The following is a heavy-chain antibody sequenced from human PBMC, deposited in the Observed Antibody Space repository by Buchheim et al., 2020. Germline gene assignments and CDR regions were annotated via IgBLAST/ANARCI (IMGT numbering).Heavy chain of an antibody. CDR3: AKEDYDGSGSYLGY. Sequence: QVQLVESGGGVVQPGRSLRLSCAASGFTFSSYGMHWVRQAPGKGLEWVAVISHDGSNKYYADSVKGRFTISRDNSKKTLFLQMNSLGAEDTAVYYCAKEDYDGSGSYLGYWGQGTL. V-gene: IGHV3-30*18. CDR1: GFTFSSYG. D-gene: IGHD3-10*01. J-gene: IGHJ4*02. CDR2: ISHDGSNK.